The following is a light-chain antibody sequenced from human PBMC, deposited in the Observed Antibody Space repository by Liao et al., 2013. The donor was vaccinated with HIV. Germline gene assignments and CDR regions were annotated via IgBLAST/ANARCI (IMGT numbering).Light chain of an antibody. J-gene: IGLJ1*01. V-gene: IGLV3-21*01. Sequence: SYELTQPPSLSVAPGKTATITCGGNNIGSKNVHWYQQKPGQAPLLVIYYDSDRPSGIPERFSGSNSANTAALTISRVEAGDEADYYCQVWDTGSAHYVFGTGTKVTVL. CDR2: YDS. CDR1: NIGSKN. CDR3: QVWDTGSAHYV.